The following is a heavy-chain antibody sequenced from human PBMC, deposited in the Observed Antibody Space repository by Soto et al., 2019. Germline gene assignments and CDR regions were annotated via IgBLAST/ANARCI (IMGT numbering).Heavy chain of an antibody. D-gene: IGHD5-12*01. CDR1: GFTFSSYA. J-gene: IGHJ4*02. CDR3: AKDSYSGYRTGIGYFDY. V-gene: IGHV3-23*01. Sequence: GGSLRLSCAASGFTFSSYAMSWVRQAPGKGLEWVSAISGSGGSTYYADSVKGRFTISRDNSKNTLYLQMNSLRAEDTAVYYCAKDSYSGYRTGIGYFDYWGQGTLVTVSS. CDR2: ISGSGGST.